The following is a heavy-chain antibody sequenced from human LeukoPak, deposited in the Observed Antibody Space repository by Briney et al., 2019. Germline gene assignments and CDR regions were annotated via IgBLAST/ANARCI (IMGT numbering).Heavy chain of an antibody. CDR1: GFTFISYS. Sequence: GGSLRLSCTASGFTFISYSVNWVRQAPGKGLEWVSHITSSSGTIYYADSVKGRCTISRDNAKNSLYLQINGLRAEDTAVYYCARGYYYAYHYWGQGTLVTVSS. D-gene: IGHD5-18*01. J-gene: IGHJ4*02. V-gene: IGHV3-48*01. CDR2: ITSSSGTI. CDR3: ARGYYYAYHY.